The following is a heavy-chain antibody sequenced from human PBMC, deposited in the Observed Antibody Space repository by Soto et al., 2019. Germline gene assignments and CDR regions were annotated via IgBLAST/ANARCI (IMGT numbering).Heavy chain of an antibody. V-gene: IGHV3-23*01. CDR2: ISGSGGST. J-gene: IGHJ4*02. CDR1: GFTFSSYA. Sequence: VGSLRLSCAASGFTFSSYAMSWVRQAPGKGLEWVSAISGSGGSTYYADSVKGRFTISRDNSKNTLYLQMNSLRAEDTAVYYCAKAFDDYGDYDFDYWGQGTLVTVSS. CDR3: AKAFDDYGDYDFDY. D-gene: IGHD4-17*01.